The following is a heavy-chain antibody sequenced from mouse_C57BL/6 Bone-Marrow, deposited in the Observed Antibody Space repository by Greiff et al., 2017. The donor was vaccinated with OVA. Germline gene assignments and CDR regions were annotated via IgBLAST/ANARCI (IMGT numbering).Heavy chain of an antibody. CDR2: IYPGSGNT. Sequence: VKLMESGAELVRPGASVKLSCKASGYTFTDYYINWVKQRPGQGLEWIARIYPGSGNTYYNEKFKGKATLPAEKSSSTAYMQLSSLTSEDSAVYFCARDWTWFAYWGQGTLVTVSA. J-gene: IGHJ3*01. CDR1: GYTFTDYY. V-gene: IGHV1-76*01. CDR3: ARDWTWFAY. D-gene: IGHD4-1*01.